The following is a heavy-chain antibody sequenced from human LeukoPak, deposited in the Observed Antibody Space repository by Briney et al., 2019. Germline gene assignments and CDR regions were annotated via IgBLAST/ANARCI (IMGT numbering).Heavy chain of an antibody. J-gene: IGHJ6*02. CDR2: ISGSGGST. CDR1: GFTFSSYA. V-gene: IGHV3-23*01. CDR3: ARSPLAHYAMDV. Sequence: PGGSLRLSCAASGFTFSSYAMSWVRQAPGKGLEWVSAISGSGGSTYYADSVKGRFTISRDNFKNTLSLQMNSLRAEDTAFYYCARSPLAHYAMDVWGQGTTVTVSS.